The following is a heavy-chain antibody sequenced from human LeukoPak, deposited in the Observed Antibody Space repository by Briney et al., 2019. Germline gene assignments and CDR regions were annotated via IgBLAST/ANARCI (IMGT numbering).Heavy chain of an antibody. V-gene: IGHV3-9*01. J-gene: IGHJ4*02. D-gene: IGHD6-19*01. Sequence: GGSLRLSCAASGFSFSSYGMHWVRQAPGKGLEWVSGISWNSGSIGYADSVKGRFTISRDNAKNTLYLQMNSLRADDTAVYYCARSRWLDAFDYWGQGTLVTVSS. CDR1: GFSFSSYG. CDR3: ARSRWLDAFDY. CDR2: ISWNSGSI.